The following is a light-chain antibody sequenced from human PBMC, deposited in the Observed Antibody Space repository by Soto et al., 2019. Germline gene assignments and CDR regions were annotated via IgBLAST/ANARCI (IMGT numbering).Light chain of an antibody. J-gene: IGKJ2*01. V-gene: IGKV3-15*01. CDR1: QSVSSK. CDR3: QQDSTLPHT. CDR2: GAS. Sequence: EIVMTQSPATLSLSPGERVTLSCRASQSVSSKFAWYQQKPGQAPRLLSYGASIRATDIPARFSGSGSGTEFTLTISRLQSEDFAIFYCQQDSTLPHTFGQGTKLEIK.